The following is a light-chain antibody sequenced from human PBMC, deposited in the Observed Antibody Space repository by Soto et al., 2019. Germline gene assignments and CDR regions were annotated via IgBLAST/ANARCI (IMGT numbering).Light chain of an antibody. Sequence: EIVVTQSPATPSFSPGERATLSCRASQSVSSNLAWYQQKPGQAPRLLIYGASTRATGIPARFSGSGSGTEFTLTISSLQSEDFAVYYCQQYNNWPPLTFGQGTRLEIK. CDR2: GAS. CDR1: QSVSSN. V-gene: IGKV3-15*01. CDR3: QQYNNWPPLT. J-gene: IGKJ5*01.